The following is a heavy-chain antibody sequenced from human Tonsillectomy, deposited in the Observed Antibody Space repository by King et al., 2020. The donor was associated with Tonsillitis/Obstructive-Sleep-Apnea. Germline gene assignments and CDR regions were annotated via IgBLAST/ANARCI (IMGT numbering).Heavy chain of an antibody. Sequence: QLVQSGPEVKKPGASVKVSCKASGYTFTTYAISWVRQAPGQGLEWMGWISPYSGNTNYVQKLQGRVTMTTDTSTTTAYMERRRLRSDDTAVFYCARVALRVPARHHHYYGMDVWGQGTTVTVSS. V-gene: IGHV1-18*01. J-gene: IGHJ6*02. D-gene: IGHD2-2*01. CDR1: GYTFTTYA. CDR3: ARVALRVPARHHHYYGMDV. CDR2: ISPYSGNT.